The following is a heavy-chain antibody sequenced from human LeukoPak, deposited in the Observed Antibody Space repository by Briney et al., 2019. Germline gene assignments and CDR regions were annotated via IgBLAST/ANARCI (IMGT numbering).Heavy chain of an antibody. CDR2: ISASNTI. CDR1: GFNFKYYS. CDR3: TRGSRFDY. Sequence: GGSLRLSCVSSGFNFKYYSLNWVRQAPGKGLEWISYISASNTIYYADSVKGRFTISRDNAKNSVYLQMNSLRVEDTAMYYCTRGSRFDYWGRGAPVTVSP. J-gene: IGHJ4*02. V-gene: IGHV3-69-1*01.